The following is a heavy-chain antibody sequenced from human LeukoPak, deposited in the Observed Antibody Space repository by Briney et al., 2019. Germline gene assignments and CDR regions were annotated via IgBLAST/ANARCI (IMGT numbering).Heavy chain of an antibody. V-gene: IGHV3-21*01. Sequence: GGSLRLSCAASGFTFSTYSMNWVRQAPGKGLEWVSSISSSSTYIYYADSVKGRFTISRDNAKNSLYLQMNSLRAEDTAVYYCARGRYDSSGSYSLFDYWGQGTLVTVSS. CDR1: GFTFSTYS. J-gene: IGHJ4*02. CDR3: ARGRYDSSGSYSLFDY. CDR2: ISSSSTYI. D-gene: IGHD3-22*01.